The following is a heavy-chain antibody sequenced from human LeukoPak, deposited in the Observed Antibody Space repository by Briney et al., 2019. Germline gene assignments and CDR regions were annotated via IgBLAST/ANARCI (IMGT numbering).Heavy chain of an antibody. CDR2: IIPIFGTA. CDR3: AIKISSGWYRGDAFGI. CDR1: GGTFSSYA. D-gene: IGHD6-19*01. J-gene: IGHJ3*02. Sequence: ASVKVSCTASGGTFSSYAISWVRQAPGQGLEWMGGIIPIFGTANYAQKFQGRVTITADKSTSTAYMELSSLRSEDTAVYYCAIKISSGWYRGDAFGIWGQGTMVTVSS. V-gene: IGHV1-69*06.